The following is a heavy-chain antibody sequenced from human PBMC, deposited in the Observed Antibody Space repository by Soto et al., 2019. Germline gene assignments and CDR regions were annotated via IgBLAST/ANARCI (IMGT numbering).Heavy chain of an antibody. CDR2: ISAYNGNT. CDR1: GYTFTSYG. Sequence: ASVKVSCKASGYTFTSYGISWVRQAPGQGLEWMGWISAYNGNTNYAQKLQGRVTMTTDTSTSTAYMELRSLRSDDTAVYYCARDRIVLVPAASTNDAFDIWGQGTMVTVSS. J-gene: IGHJ3*02. V-gene: IGHV1-18*01. CDR3: ARDRIVLVPAASTNDAFDI. D-gene: IGHD2-2*01.